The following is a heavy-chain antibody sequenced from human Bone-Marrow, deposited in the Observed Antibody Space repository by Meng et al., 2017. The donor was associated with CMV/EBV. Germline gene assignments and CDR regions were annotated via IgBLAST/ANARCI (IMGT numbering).Heavy chain of an antibody. J-gene: IGHJ4*02. Sequence: GSLRLSCAASGFTVSSNYMSWVRQAPGKGLEWIASIYYTGSTYYSPSLKSRLTISVDTSENRFSLRLNSVTAADTAVYYRATDRDHWGQGTLVTVSS. CDR3: ATDRDH. CDR1: GFTVSSNY. V-gene: IGHV4-39*07. CDR2: IYYTGST.